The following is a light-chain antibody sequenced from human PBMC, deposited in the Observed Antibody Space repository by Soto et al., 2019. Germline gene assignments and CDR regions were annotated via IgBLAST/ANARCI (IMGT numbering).Light chain of an antibody. CDR2: DTS. Sequence: VMKRSEAPRSGSAGKATRFSYRASQGIGDALAWYQQKPGQTPRLLIYDTSIRAAGVPARFSGSRSGAEFTLTISSLQSEDFAVYYCQHYVTWPLTFGGGTKVDIK. V-gene: IGKV3-15*01. J-gene: IGKJ4*01. CDR3: QHYVTWPLT. CDR1: QGIGDA.